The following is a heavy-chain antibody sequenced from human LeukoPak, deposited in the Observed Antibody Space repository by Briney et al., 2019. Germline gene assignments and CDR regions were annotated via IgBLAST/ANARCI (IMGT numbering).Heavy chain of an antibody. D-gene: IGHD3-22*01. V-gene: IGHV4-59*01. CDR1: GGSISSYY. Sequence: SETLSLTCTVSGGSISSYYWSWIRQPPGKGLEWIGYIYYSGSTNYNPSLKSRVTISVDTTKNQFSLKLSSVTAADTAVYYCAISSGYYLRYWGQGTLATVSS. J-gene: IGHJ4*02. CDR2: IYYSGST. CDR3: AISSGYYLRY.